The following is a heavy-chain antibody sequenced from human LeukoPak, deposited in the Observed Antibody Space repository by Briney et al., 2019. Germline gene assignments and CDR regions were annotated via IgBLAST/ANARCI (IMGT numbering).Heavy chain of an antibody. D-gene: IGHD6-19*01. V-gene: IGHV3-30*04. Sequence: GGSLRLSFAASGFTFSSYAMHWVRQAPGKGLEWVAVISYDGSNKYYADSVKGRFTNSRDNSKNTLYLQMNSLRAEDTAVYYCARGGSSGCFDYWGQGTLVTVSS. CDR3: ARGGSSGCFDY. J-gene: IGHJ4*02. CDR1: GFTFSSYA. CDR2: ISYDGSNK.